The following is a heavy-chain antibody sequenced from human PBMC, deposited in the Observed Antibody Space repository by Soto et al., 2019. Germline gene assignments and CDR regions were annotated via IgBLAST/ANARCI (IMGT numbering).Heavy chain of an antibody. CDR2: IYPSGGST. J-gene: IGHJ3*02. D-gene: IGHD4-17*01. CDR1: GYTFTSYY. CDR3: AREPTTVTTSDAFDI. Sequence: GASVTVSCKASGYTFTSYYMHWVRQAPGQGLEWMGIIYPSGGSTSYAQKFQGRVTMTRDTSTSTVYMELSSLRSEDTAVYYCAREPTTVTTSDAFDIWGQGTMVTVSS. V-gene: IGHV1-46*03.